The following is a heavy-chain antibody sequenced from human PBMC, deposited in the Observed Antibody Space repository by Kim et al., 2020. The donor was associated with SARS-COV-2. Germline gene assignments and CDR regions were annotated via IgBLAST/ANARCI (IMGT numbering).Heavy chain of an antibody. D-gene: IGHD5-12*01. V-gene: IGHV3-23*01. J-gene: IGHJ4*02. Sequence: ADSVKGRFTISRDNSKNTLYLQMNSLRAEDTAVYYCAKDNGGYDRGHFDYWGQGTLVTVSS. CDR3: AKDNGGYDRGHFDY.